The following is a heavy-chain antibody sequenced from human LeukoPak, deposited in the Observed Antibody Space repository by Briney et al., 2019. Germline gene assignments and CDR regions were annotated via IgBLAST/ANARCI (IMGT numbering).Heavy chain of an antibody. CDR3: ARDRGRGIFGVVIISGMDV. D-gene: IGHD3-3*01. J-gene: IGHJ6*02. CDR2: ISYDGSNK. Sequence: PGKSLRLSCAASGFTFSGYPIHWVRQAPGKGLEWVAVISYDGSNKYYADSVKGRFTISRDNSKNTLYLQMNSLRAEDTAVYYCARDRGRGIFGVVIISGMDVWGQGTTVTVSS. CDR1: GFTFSGYP. V-gene: IGHV3-30-3*01.